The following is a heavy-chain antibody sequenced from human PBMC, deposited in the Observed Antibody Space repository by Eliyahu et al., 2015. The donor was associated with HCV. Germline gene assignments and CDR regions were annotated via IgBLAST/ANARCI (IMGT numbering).Heavy chain of an antibody. CDR2: IWYDGSNK. J-gene: IGHJ4*02. Sequence: PGKGLEWVAVIWYDGSNKYYADSVKGRFTISRDNSKNTLYLQMNSLRAEDTAVYYCAANFDFWGQGTLVTVSS. V-gene: IGHV3-33*01. CDR3: AANFDF.